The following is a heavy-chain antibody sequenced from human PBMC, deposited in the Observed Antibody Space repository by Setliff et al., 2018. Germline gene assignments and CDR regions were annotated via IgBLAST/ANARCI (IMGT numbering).Heavy chain of an antibody. J-gene: IGHJ4*02. CDR3: ARNNWNYADY. CDR2: MNAGNGNT. V-gene: IGHV1-3*01. CDR1: GYTFLNYD. D-gene: IGHD1-1*01. Sequence: ASVKVSCKASGYTFLNYDIHWVRQAPGQGLEWMGWMNAGNGNTEYPQKFKGRVTLSRDTSANIAYMELRSLTSEDTAIYYCARNNWNYADYWGQGTLVTVSS.